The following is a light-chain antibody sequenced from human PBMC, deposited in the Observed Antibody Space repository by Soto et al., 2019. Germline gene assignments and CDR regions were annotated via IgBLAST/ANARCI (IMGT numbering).Light chain of an antibody. CDR2: GVS. CDR3: QLYMSPVA. V-gene: IGKV3-20*01. CDR1: QSVDNTF. Sequence: EIVLTQSPGSLSLSPGERATLSCRASQSVDNTFFAWYQKKPGQAPRLLMYGVSKRATGIPDRFSGSGSGADFPLTISRLESEYSAVYYCQLYMSPVAFGQGTRVEI. J-gene: IGKJ1*01.